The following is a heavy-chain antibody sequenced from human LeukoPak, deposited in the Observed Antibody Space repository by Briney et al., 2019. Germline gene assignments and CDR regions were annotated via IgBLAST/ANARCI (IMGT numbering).Heavy chain of an antibody. CDR2: IYYSGST. CDR3: ARASRLLSYYYYGMDV. J-gene: IGHJ6*02. V-gene: IGHV4-31*03. D-gene: IGHD2-21*02. CDR1: GGSISSGGYY. Sequence: MTSETLSLTCTVSGGSISSGGYYWSWIRQHPGKGLEWIGYIYYSGSTYYNPSLKSRVTISVDTSKNQFSLKLSSVTAADTAVYYCARASRLLSYYYYGMDVWGQGTTVTVSS.